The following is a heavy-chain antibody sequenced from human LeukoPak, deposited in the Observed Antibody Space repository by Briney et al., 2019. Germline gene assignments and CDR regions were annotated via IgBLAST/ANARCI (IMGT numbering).Heavy chain of an antibody. J-gene: IGHJ6*02. V-gene: IGHV1-18*01. CDR2: ISAYNGNT. Sequence: ASVKVSCKASGYTFTSYGISWVRQTPGQGLEWMGWISAYNGNTNYAQKLQGRVTTTTDTSTSTAYMELRSLRSDDTAVYYCARMPTYYYGSGSPDYYYYGMDVWGQGTTVTVSS. D-gene: IGHD3-10*01. CDR3: ARMPTYYYGSGSPDYYYYGMDV. CDR1: GYTFTSYG.